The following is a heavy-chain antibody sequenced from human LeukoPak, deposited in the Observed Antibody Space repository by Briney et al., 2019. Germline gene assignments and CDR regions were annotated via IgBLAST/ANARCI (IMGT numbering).Heavy chain of an antibody. V-gene: IGHV4-39*07. CDR1: GGSISSSSYY. CDR3: ARGGKRNWDYYYMDV. D-gene: IGHD4-23*01. J-gene: IGHJ6*03. CDR2: IYYSGST. Sequence: SETLSLTCTVSGGSISSSSYYWGWIRQPPGKGLEWIGSIYYSGSTYYNPSLKSRVTISVDTSKNQFSLKLSSVTATDTAVYYCARGGKRNWDYYYMDVWGKGTTVTVSS.